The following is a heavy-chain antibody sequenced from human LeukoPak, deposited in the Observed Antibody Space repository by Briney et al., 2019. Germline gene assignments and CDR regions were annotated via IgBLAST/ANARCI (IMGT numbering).Heavy chain of an antibody. Sequence: GGSLRLSCAAPGFTLDDYGMSWVRQAPGKGLGWVSGFNSNGGSTGYADSVKGRFTISRDNAKNSLYLQMNSLRAEDTALYYCATEDSSGLIDYWGQGTLVTVSS. J-gene: IGHJ4*02. D-gene: IGHD3-22*01. CDR3: ATEDSSGLIDY. CDR1: GFTLDDYG. CDR2: FNSNGGST. V-gene: IGHV3-20*04.